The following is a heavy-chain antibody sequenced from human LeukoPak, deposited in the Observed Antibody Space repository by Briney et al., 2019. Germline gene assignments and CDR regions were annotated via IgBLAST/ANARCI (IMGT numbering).Heavy chain of an antibody. CDR1: GFTVSTNY. J-gene: IGHJ2*01. V-gene: IGHV3-53*05. CDR3: TRYPQRAVEYTDSWDFDL. D-gene: IGHD6-19*01. CDR2: ICSDGST. Sequence: GGSLRLSCAASGFTVSTNYMSWVRQAPGKKLEWVSDICSDGSTFYADSVKGRFTISRDNSKNTLYLQMNSLRSDDTAVYYCTRYPQRAVEYTDSWDFDLWGRGTLVTVFS.